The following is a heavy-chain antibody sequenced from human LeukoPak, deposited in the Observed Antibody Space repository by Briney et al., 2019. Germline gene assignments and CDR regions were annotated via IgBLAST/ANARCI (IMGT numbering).Heavy chain of an antibody. CDR1: GFTFSSYA. Sequence: PGRSLRLSCAASGFTFSSYAMHWVRQAPGKGLEWVAVISYDGSNKYYADSVKGRFTISRDNAKNSLYLQMNSLRAEDTAVYYCASVRGNWFDPWGQGTLVTVSS. J-gene: IGHJ5*02. V-gene: IGHV3-30*04. CDR3: ASVRGNWFDP. CDR2: ISYDGSNK.